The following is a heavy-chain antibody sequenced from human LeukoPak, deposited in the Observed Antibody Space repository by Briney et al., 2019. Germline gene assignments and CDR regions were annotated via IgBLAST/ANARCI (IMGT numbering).Heavy chain of an antibody. J-gene: IGHJ4*02. CDR1: GFTFSSYG. CDR3: AKSSGYTSGPPYDY. Sequence: GGSLRLSCAASGFTFSSYGMHWVRQAPGKGLEWVAFIRYDEGYKYYADSVKGRFTISRDNSKNTLSLQMNSLRVEDTAVYYCAKSSGYTSGPPYDYWGQGTLVTVSS. V-gene: IGHV3-30*02. D-gene: IGHD6-19*01. CDR2: IRYDEGYK.